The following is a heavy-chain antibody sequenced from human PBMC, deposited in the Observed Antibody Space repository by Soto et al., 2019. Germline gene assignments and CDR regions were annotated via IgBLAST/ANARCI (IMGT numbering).Heavy chain of an antibody. D-gene: IGHD4-17*01. CDR3: ARVGDYGDYEGYFDY. V-gene: IGHV1-18*01. CDR2: ISAYNGNT. CDR1: GYTFTSYG. J-gene: IGHJ4*02. Sequence: GSSVKVSCKASGYTFTSYGISWVRQAPGQGLEWMGRISAYNGNTNYAQKLQGRVTMTTDTSTSTAYMELRSLRSDDTAVYYCARVGDYGDYEGYFDYWGQGTLVTVSS.